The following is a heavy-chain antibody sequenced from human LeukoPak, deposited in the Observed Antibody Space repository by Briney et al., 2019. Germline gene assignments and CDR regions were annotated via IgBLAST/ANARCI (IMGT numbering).Heavy chain of an antibody. CDR1: GFNFSSNG. D-gene: IGHD3-10*02. V-gene: IGHV3-30*18. J-gene: IGHJ6*04. Sequence: GGSLRLSCAASGFNFSSNGMHWVRQAPGKGLEWVAVISNDGRHQFYADSVKGRFSISRDNAKNTLYLQMNSLRAEDTAVYYCAELGITMIGGVWGKGTTVTISS. CDR2: ISNDGRHQ. CDR3: AELGITMIGGV.